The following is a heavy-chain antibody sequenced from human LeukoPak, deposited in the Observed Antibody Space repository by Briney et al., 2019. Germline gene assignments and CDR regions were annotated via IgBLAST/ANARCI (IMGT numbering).Heavy chain of an antibody. CDR3: ARDGGKFGP. CDR2: IYTTGIS. V-gene: IGHV4-61*02. Sequence: SETLSLTCTISGDSIARGDHYWSWIRQPAGKGLEWIGRIYTTGISNYNPSLKSRVSMSVDTSRNQFSLSLTSVSASDTAVYYCARDGGKFGPWGQGTLVTVSS. D-gene: IGHD3-16*01. CDR1: GDSIARGDHY. J-gene: IGHJ5*02.